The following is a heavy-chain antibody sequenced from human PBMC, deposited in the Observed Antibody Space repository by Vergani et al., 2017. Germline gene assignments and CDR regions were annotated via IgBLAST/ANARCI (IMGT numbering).Heavy chain of an antibody. CDR3: GRVADVYGFGSRLLDL. D-gene: IGHD3-10*01. CDR2: VSTTGGA. Sequence: QAQLQESGPGLVKPSETLSLTCHVFGVSVTDYNCNWIRQAPGKGMEWIGSVSTTGGATPASNNPSLKSRVSISVDTSKNQFSLKLNSVTAADSAVYYCGRVADVYGFGSRLLDLWVQGILVTVSS. J-gene: IGHJ5*02. V-gene: IGHV4-59*02. CDR1: GVSVTDYN.